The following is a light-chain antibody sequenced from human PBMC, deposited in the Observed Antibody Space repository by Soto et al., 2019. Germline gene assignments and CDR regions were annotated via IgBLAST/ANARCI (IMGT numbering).Light chain of an antibody. CDR3: QQYDSYPVT. V-gene: IGKV1-5*03. Sequence: DIQMTQSPSTLSASVGDRVSITFRASQSINTWLAWYQQKPGKAPKLLIYKASTLESGVPSRFSGSGSGTAFTLTISSLQADDFATYYCQQYDSYPVTFGHGTKLEIK. CDR1: QSINTW. J-gene: IGKJ2*01. CDR2: KAS.